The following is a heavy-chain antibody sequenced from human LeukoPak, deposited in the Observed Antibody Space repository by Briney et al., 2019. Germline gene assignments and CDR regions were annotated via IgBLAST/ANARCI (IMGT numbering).Heavy chain of an antibody. J-gene: IGHJ3*02. D-gene: IGHD6-19*01. CDR1: GYNLTGYY. CDR2: INPNSGGT. V-gene: IGHV1-2*06. Sequence: ASVKVSCKASGYNLTGYYMHWVRQAPEQGLEWMGRINPNSGGTKYAQKFRGRVTMTRDTSISTAYMELSRLRSDDTAVYYCARDFSSGWYPKDVFDIWGQGTMVTVSS. CDR3: ARDFSSGWYPKDVFDI.